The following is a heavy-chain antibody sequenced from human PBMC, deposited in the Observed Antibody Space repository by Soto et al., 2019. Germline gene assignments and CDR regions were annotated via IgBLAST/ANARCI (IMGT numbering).Heavy chain of an antibody. Sequence: QVQLVQSGAEVKKPGASVKVSCKASGYTFTSYGISWVRQAPGQGLEWMGWISAYNGNTKYTQKRQGRVTMTADTSTSTAYMELRSLRSDDTALYYCARVRVQLRGYYVMGWFDPWGQGTLVTVSS. CDR3: ARVRVQLRGYYVMGWFDP. V-gene: IGHV1-18*01. CDR2: ISAYNGNT. CDR1: GYTFTSYG. J-gene: IGHJ5*02. D-gene: IGHD3-3*01.